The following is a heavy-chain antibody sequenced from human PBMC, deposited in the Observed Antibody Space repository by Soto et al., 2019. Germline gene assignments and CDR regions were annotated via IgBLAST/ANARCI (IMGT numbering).Heavy chain of an antibody. J-gene: IGHJ4*02. CDR2: ISSSGSTV. CDR1: GFTFSDYY. V-gene: IGHV3-11*04. Sequence: QVQLVESGGGLVKSGGSLRLSCAASGFTFSDYYMSWIRQAPGKGLEWISYISSSGSTVYHADSVEGRLTISRDNAKNSLFLQMNSLRAEDTALYYCAREGSYDTMDYWGLGTLVTVSS. CDR3: AREGSYDTMDY. D-gene: IGHD3-22*01.